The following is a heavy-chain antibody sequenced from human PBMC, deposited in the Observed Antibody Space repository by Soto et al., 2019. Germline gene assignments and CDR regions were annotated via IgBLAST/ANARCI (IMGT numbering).Heavy chain of an antibody. CDR2: IIPIFGTA. J-gene: IGHJ4*02. CDR1: GGTFSSYA. D-gene: IGHD3-9*01. Sequence: GPSVKVSCKASGGTFSSYAISWVRQAPGQGLEWMGGIIPIFGTANYAQKFQGRVTITADESASTAYMELSSLRSEDTAVYYCARDLAYYDILTGLEPWGQGTLVTVSS. V-gene: IGHV1-69*13. CDR3: ARDLAYYDILTGLEP.